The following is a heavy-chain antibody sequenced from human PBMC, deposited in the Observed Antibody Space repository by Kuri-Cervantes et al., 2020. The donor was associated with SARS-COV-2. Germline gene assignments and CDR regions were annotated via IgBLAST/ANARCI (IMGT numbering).Heavy chain of an antibody. CDR1: GYSISSGYY. CDR3: ARYGSRAAAGTMAFDI. Sequence: LSCTVSGYSISSGYYWGWIRQPPGKGLEWIGSIYHSGSTYYNPSLKSRVTISVDTSKNQFSLKLSSATAADTAVYYCARYGSRAAAGTMAFDIWGQGTMVTVSS. D-gene: IGHD6-13*01. J-gene: IGHJ3*02. V-gene: IGHV4-38-2*02. CDR2: IYHSGST.